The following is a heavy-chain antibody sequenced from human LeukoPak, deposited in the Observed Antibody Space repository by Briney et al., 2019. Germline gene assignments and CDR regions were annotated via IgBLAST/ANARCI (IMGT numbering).Heavy chain of an antibody. V-gene: IGHV4-39*01. CDR3: ATPRRFDAFDI. CDR1: GGSISSTTYY. CDR2: IYYSGST. J-gene: IGHJ3*02. Sequence: SETLSLTCTVSGGSISSTTYYWDWIRQPPGKGLEWIGTIYYSGSTYYNPSLKSRVTISVDTSKNEFSLNLSSVTAADTAVYYCATPRRFDAFDIWGQGTMVTVSS.